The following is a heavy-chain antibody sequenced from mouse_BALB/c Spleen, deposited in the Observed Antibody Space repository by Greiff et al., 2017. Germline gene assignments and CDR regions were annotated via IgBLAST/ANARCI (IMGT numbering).Heavy chain of an antibody. Sequence: EVMLVESGGDLVKPGGSLKLSCAASGFTFSSYGMSWVRQTPDKRLEWVATISSGGSYTYYPDSVKGRFTISRDNAKNTLYLQMSSLKSEDTAMYYCARDDGYYYYAMDYWGQGTSVTVSS. J-gene: IGHJ4*01. V-gene: IGHV5-6*01. D-gene: IGHD2-3*01. CDR1: GFTFSSYG. CDR2: ISSGGSYT. CDR3: ARDDGYYYYAMDY.